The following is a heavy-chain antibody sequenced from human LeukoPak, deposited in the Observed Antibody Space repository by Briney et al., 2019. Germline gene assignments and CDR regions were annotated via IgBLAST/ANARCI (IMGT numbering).Heavy chain of an antibody. CDR1: GYSFTSYW. CDR2: IYPGDSDT. Sequence: GESLKISCKGSGYSFTSYWIGWVCQMPGKGLEWMGIIYPGDSDTRYSPSFQGQVTISADKSISTAYLQWSSLKASDTAMYYCARHLGARQVAGDFDYWGQGTLVTVSS. J-gene: IGHJ4*02. D-gene: IGHD6-19*01. CDR3: ARHLGARQVAGDFDY. V-gene: IGHV5-51*01.